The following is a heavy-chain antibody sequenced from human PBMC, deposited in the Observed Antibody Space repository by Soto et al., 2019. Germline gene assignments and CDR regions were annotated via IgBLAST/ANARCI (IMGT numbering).Heavy chain of an antibody. J-gene: IGHJ6*02. CDR2: ISSSSSTI. V-gene: IGHV3-48*04. Sequence: GGSLRLSCAASGFTFSSYSMNWVRQAPGKGLEWVSYISSSSSTIYYADSVKGRFTLSRDNAKKSLYLQMNSLRAEDTAVYYCARFYYDSSGYLPSPYYYYYGMDVWGQGTTVTVSS. CDR3: ARFYYDSSGYLPSPYYYYYGMDV. D-gene: IGHD3-22*01. CDR1: GFTFSSYS.